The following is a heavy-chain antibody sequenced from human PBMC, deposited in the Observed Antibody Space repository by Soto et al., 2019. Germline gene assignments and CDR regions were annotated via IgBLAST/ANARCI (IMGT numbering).Heavy chain of an antibody. D-gene: IGHD3-22*01. J-gene: IGHJ4*02. Sequence: QVQLVQSGAEVKKPGSSVKVSCKASGGTFSSYTISWVRQAPGQGLEWMGRIIPILGIANYAQKFQGRVTITADKSTSTAYMELSSLRSEDTAVYYCARHGGFYDSSGYYYHPLDYWGQGTLVTVSS. CDR3: ARHGGFYDSSGYYYHPLDY. CDR1: GGTFSSYT. V-gene: IGHV1-69*02. CDR2: IIPILGIA.